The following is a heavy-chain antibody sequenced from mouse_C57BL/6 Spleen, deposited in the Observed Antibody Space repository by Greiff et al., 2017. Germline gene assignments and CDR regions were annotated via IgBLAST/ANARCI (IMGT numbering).Heavy chain of an antibody. D-gene: IGHD2-3*01. J-gene: IGHJ2*01. CDR1: GFTFSDYG. CDR2: ISSGSSTI. V-gene: IGHV5-17*01. Sequence: EVQLQQSGGGLVKPGGSLKLSCAASGFTFSDYGMHWVRQAPEKGLEWVAYISSGSSTIYYADTVKGRFTISRDNAKNTLFLQMTSLRSEDTAMYYCARGDDGYYVDYWGQGTTLTVSS. CDR3: ARGDDGYYVDY.